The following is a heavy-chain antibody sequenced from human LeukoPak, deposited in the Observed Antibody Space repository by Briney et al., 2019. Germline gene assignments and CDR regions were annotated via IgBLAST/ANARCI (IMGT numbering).Heavy chain of an antibody. CDR2: IKPDGSAQ. V-gene: IGHV3-7*01. CDR1: GFTFSSNW. J-gene: IGHJ4*02. CDR3: ARANNSSWHN. Sequence: GGSLRVSWATSGFTFSSNWMSWVRHVPGRGLDWVANIKPDGSAQYYAASVKGRFTVSRDNAKNSVYLQMNSLRVEDTAVYYCARANNSSWHNWGQGTLVTVSA. D-gene: IGHD6-13*01.